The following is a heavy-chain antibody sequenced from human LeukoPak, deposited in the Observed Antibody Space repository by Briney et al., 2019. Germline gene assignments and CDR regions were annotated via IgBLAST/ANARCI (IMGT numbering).Heavy chain of an antibody. CDR1: GITFSSYA. CDR3: ARGHLEWLLSGGFDY. J-gene: IGHJ4*02. D-gene: IGHD3-3*01. Sequence: PGGSLRLSCAASGITFSSYAMSWVRQAPGKGLEWVSAISGSGGSTYYADSLKGRFTVSRDNSKNTLYLQMNSLRAEDTAVYYCARGHLEWLLSGGFDYWGQGTLVTVSS. V-gene: IGHV3-23*01. CDR2: ISGSGGST.